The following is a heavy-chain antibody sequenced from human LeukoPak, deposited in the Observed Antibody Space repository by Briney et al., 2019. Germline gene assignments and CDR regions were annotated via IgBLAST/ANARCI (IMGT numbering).Heavy chain of an antibody. CDR3: ARSFLSIAAAATDY. J-gene: IGHJ4*02. CDR2: ISSSSSYI. CDR1: GFTFSSYS. V-gene: IGHV3-21*01. Sequence: GGSLRLSCAVSGFTFSSYSMNWVRQAPGKGLEWVSSISSSSSYIYYADSVKGRLTISRDNAKNSLYLQMNSLRAEDTAVYYCARSFLSIAAAATDYRGQGTLVTVSS. D-gene: IGHD6-13*01.